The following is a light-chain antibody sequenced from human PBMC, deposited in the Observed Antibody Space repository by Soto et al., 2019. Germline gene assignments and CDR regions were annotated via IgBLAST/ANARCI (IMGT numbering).Light chain of an antibody. Sequence: EIVLTQSPGTRSLSPGERATLSCRASQSVSSSYLAWYQQKPGQAPRLLIYGASSRATGIPDRFSGSGSGTDFTLTISRLEPEDSAVYYCQQYGSSLLTFGGGTKVEIK. J-gene: IGKJ4*01. V-gene: IGKV3-20*01. CDR2: GAS. CDR1: QSVSSSY. CDR3: QQYGSSLLT.